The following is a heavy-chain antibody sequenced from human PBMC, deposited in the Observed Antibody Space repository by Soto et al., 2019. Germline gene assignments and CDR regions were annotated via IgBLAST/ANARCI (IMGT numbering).Heavy chain of an antibody. CDR1: GYTFTNYW. V-gene: IGHV5-51*01. CDR2: IYPGDSDT. Sequence: PVESLKISCKGSGYTFTNYWIGWLRQMPGKGPEWIGIIYPGDSDTKYNPSFQGQVTISADKSITTTYLQLSSLKASDTAIYYCAASIFYYGMDVWGQGTTVTVSS. CDR3: AASIFYYGMDV. J-gene: IGHJ6*02.